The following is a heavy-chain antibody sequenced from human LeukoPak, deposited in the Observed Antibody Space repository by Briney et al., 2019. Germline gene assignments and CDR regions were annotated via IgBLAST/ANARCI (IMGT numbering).Heavy chain of an antibody. D-gene: IGHD6-13*01. J-gene: IGHJ5*02. V-gene: IGHV1-2*02. Sequence: ASVKVSCKASGYTFTGYYIHWVRQAPGQGLEWMGWINPDTGGTDYAQKFRGRITMTRDTSITTAYMELSRLTSDDTAMYYCAKVPPSITAAGNWLDPWGQGALVTFSS. CDR3: AKVPPSITAAGNWLDP. CDR1: GYTFTGYY. CDR2: INPDTGGT.